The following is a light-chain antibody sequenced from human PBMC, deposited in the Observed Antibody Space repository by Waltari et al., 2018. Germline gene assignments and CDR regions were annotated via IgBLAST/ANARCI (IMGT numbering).Light chain of an antibody. CDR1: QSISSW. CDR2: KAS. V-gene: IGKV1-5*03. J-gene: IGKJ2*01. CDR3: QQYNSYPYT. Sequence: DIQMTQSPSTLSASVGHRVTITCRASQSISSWLAWYQQKPGKAPILLIYKASSLESGVPSRFSGSGSGTEFTLTISSLQPDDFSTYYCQQYNSYPYTFGQGTKLEIK.